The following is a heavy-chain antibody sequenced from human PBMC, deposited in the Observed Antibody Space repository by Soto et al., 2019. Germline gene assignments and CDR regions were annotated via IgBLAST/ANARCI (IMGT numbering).Heavy chain of an antibody. D-gene: IGHD3-16*01. CDR3: AGDGGAY. CDR1: GFTFSSYA. Sequence: QVQLVESGGGVGQPGRSLRLSCAASGFTFSSYAMHWVRRAPGKGLEWRAVMSYDGSNKYYADSVKGRFTICRDNSKNTLYLQMNSLRPEDTALYYCAGDGGAYWGQGTLVIVSS. J-gene: IGHJ4*02. CDR2: MSYDGSNK. V-gene: IGHV3-30-3*01.